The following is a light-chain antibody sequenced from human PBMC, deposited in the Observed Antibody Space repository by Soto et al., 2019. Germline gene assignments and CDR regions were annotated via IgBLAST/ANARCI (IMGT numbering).Light chain of an antibody. CDR3: EQYDKSIT. J-gene: IGKJ4*01. V-gene: IGKV3-20*01. CDR1: QSVSSSY. CDR2: GAS. Sequence: EIVLTQSPGTLSLSPGERATLSCRASQSVSSSYLAWYQQKPGQAPMLLIYGASSRATGIPDRFSGSGSGTDFTLTINGLEPEDFAVYYCEQYDKSITFGGGTKVEIK.